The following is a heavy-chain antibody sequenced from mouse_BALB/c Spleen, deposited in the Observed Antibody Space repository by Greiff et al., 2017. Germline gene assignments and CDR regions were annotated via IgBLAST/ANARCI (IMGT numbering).Heavy chain of an antibody. J-gene: IGHJ4*01. D-gene: IGHD2-2*01. CDR3: ARGGYDGYAMDY. CDR1: GFTFSDYY. Sequence: EVKVVESGGGLVKPGGSLKLSCAASGFTFSDYYMYWVRQTPEKRLEWVATISDGGSYTYYPDSVKGRFTISRDNAKNNLYLQMSSLKSEDTAMYYCARGGYDGYAMDYWGQGTSVTVSS. CDR2: ISDGGSYT. V-gene: IGHV5-4*02.